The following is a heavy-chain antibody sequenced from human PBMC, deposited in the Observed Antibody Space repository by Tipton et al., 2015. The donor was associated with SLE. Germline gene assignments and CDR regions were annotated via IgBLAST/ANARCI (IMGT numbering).Heavy chain of an antibody. J-gene: IGHJ3*02. Sequence: SLRLSCAASGFTFSSYEMNWVRQAPGKGLEWVSYISSSGSTIYYADSVKGRFTISRDNAKNSLYLQMNSLRAEDTAVYYCARVLRVSPTFDIWGQGTMVTVSS. CDR1: GFTFSSYE. V-gene: IGHV3-48*03. D-gene: IGHD6-13*01. CDR3: ARVLRVSPTFDI. CDR2: ISSSGSTI.